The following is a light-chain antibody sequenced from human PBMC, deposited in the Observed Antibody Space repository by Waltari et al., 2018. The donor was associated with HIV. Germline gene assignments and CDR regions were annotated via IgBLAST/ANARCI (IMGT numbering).Light chain of an antibody. V-gene: IGKV3-15*01. CDR2: GAS. CDR1: QSVSTN. CDR3: QQYNNWPLA. J-gene: IGKJ4*01. Sequence: EIVMTQSPATLSVSPGARATLSCRASQSVSTNLAWYQKKPGQAPRLLIYGASTRAAGTPARFKGSGSGTDFTLTISSLQSEDSADYYCQQYNNWPLAFGGGTRVEIK.